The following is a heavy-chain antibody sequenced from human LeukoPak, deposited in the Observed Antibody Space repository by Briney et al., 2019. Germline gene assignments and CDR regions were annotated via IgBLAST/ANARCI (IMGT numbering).Heavy chain of an antibody. CDR2: INPNSAGS. V-gene: IGHV1-2*02. J-gene: IGHJ4*02. CDR3: AREAASGTSYDY. D-gene: IGHD1-26*01. CDR1: GYTFTDYY. Sequence: ASVKVSCKASGYTFTDYYMHWVRQAPGQGLEWMGWINPNSAGSKDAQKFQGGVTMTRDTSINTAYMELSRLTSDDTALYYCAREAASGTSYDYWGQGTLVTVSS.